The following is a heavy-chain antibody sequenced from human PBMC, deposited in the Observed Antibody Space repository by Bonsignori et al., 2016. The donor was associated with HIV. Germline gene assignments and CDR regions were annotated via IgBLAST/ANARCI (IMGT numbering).Heavy chain of an antibody. CDR1: GYSISSGYY. J-gene: IGHJ6*03. V-gene: IGHV4-38-2*01. D-gene: IGHD2-2*02. CDR2: IYHSGST. Sequence: SETLSLTCAVSGYSISSGYYWAWIRQPPGKGLEWIGTIYHSGSTYYNPSLKSRVTLSSDTPKNQFSLKVTSVTSADTAVYYCARQAPPAITFRYYYYLDVWGKGTTVTVSS. CDR3: ARQAPPAITFRYYYYLDV.